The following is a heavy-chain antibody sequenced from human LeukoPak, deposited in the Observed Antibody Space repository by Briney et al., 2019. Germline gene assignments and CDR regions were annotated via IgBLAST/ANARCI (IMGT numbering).Heavy chain of an antibody. CDR2: ISGSGGST. D-gene: IGHD7-27*01. Sequence: GGSLRLSCAASGFTFSIYAMNWVRQAPGKGLEWVSAISGSGGSTYYADSVKGRFTISRDNSKNTLYLQMNSLRAEYTAVYYCAKDLGESSDYWGQGALVTVSS. V-gene: IGHV3-23*01. J-gene: IGHJ4*02. CDR3: AKDLGESSDY. CDR1: GFTFSIYA.